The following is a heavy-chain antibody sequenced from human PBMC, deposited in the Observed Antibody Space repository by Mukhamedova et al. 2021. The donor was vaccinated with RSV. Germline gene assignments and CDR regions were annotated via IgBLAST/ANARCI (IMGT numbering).Heavy chain of an antibody. D-gene: IGHD3-10*01. Sequence: TYYNPSLKSRVTISVDTSKNQFSLKLSSVTAADTAVYYCASTGGYQENFDYWGQGTLVTVSS. CDR3: ASTGGYQENFDY. CDR2: T. J-gene: IGHJ4*02. V-gene: IGHV4-39*01.